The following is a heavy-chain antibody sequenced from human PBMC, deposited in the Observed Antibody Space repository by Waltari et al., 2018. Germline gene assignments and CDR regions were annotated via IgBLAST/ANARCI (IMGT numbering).Heavy chain of an antibody. CDR2: IIPIFGTA. Sequence: QVQLVQSGAEVKKPGSSVKVSCKASGGTFSSYAISWVRQAPGQGLEWMGGIIPIFGTANYAQKFQGRVTMTTDEATSTAYMEMSSLRSEDTAVYYWARPRRMATSSMVPFDYWGQGTLVTVSS. CDR3: ARPRRMATSSMVPFDY. D-gene: IGHD2-2*01. CDR1: GGTFSSYA. J-gene: IGHJ4*02. V-gene: IGHV1-69*05.